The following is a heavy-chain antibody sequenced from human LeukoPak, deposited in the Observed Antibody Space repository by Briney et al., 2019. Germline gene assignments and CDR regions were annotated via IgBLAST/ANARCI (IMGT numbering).Heavy chain of an antibody. CDR2: INPNSGGT. J-gene: IGHJ3*02. D-gene: IGHD3-16*01. Sequence: ASVKVSCKASGYTFTGYYIHWVRQAPGQGLEWMGRINPNSGGTNYAQKFQGRVTMTRDTSISTAYMELSRLRSDDTAVYYCARDWGETSRFRDAFDIWGQGTMVTVSS. CDR3: ARDWGETSRFRDAFDI. V-gene: IGHV1-2*06. CDR1: GYTFTGYY.